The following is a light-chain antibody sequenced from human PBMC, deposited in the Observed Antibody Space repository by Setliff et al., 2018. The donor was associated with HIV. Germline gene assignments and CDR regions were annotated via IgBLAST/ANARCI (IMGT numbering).Light chain of an antibody. J-gene: IGLJ1*01. CDR3: SSYTNSITPDV. V-gene: IGLV2-14*01. CDR1: SSDVGGYNY. Sequence: QSVLTQPASVSGSPGQSITISCTGTSSDVGGYNYVSWYQQHPGKAPKLMIYEVSNRPSGVSNRFSGSKSGNTASLTISGLQAEDEADYYCSSYTNSITPDVFGSGTKVTVL. CDR2: EVS.